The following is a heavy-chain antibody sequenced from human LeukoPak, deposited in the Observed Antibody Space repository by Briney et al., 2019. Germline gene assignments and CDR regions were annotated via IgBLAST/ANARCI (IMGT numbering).Heavy chain of an antibody. CDR1: GGSISSYY. Sequence: SETLSLTCTVSGGSISSYYWSWIRQPPGRGLEWIGYIYYSGSTNYNPSLKSRVTISVDTSKNQFSLKLSSVTAADTAVYYCARVTESYEQQSFDYWGQGTLVTVSS. V-gene: IGHV4-59*01. D-gene: IGHD6-13*01. J-gene: IGHJ4*02. CDR2: IYYSGST. CDR3: ARVTESYEQQSFDY.